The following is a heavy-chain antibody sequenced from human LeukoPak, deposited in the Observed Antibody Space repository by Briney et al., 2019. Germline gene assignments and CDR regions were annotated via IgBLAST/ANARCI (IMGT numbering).Heavy chain of an antibody. J-gene: IGHJ4*02. V-gene: IGHV4-34*01. Sequence: SETLSLTCAVYGGSFSGYYWSWIRQPPGKGLEWIGEINHSGSTNYNPSLKSRVTISVDTSKNQFSLKLSSVTAADTAVYYCAKDGALRYFDWSHYFDYWGQGTLVTVSS. CDR3: AKDGALRYFDWSHYFDY. D-gene: IGHD3-9*01. CDR2: INHSGST. CDR1: GGSFSGYY.